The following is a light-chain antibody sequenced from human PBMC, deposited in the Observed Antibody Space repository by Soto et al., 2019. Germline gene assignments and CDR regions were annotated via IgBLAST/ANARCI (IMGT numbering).Light chain of an antibody. J-gene: IGLJ2*01. CDR2: EDN. V-gene: IGLV6-57*04. CDR3: TSYDSSNHVV. Sequence: NFMLTQPHSVSESPGQTVTISCTRSSGSIASNYVQWYQQRPGSAPTTVIYEDNQRPSGVPDRFSGSIDSSSTSASLTISGLKTEDEADYYCTSYDSSNHVVFGGGTKVTVL. CDR1: SGSIASNY.